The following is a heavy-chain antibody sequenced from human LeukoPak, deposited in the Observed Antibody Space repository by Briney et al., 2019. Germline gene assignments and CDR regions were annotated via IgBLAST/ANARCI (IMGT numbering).Heavy chain of an antibody. V-gene: IGHV4-4*07. CDR2: IWSTEIK. J-gene: IGHJ3*02. Sequence: SETLSLTCTVSGGSMRSYYWRWIRQPAGEGLEWIGRIWSTEIKDYICSLKSRVTMSIDPSRDQFSLRLKSVTAADTAVYYCARGSGSATWEAFDIWGQGTVVTASS. CDR3: ARGSGSATWEAFDI. D-gene: IGHD1-26*01. CDR1: GGSMRSYY.